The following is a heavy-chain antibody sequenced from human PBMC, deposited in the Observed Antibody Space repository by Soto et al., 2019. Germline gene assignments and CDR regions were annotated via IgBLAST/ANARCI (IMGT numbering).Heavy chain of an antibody. V-gene: IGHV3-64D*06. CDR1: GFTFNSYA. CDR2: ISSNGVNT. D-gene: IGHD5-12*01. J-gene: IGHJ4*02. Sequence: GGSLRLSCSGSGFTFNSYAMHWVRQAPGKGLEYLSIISSNGVNTYYADSVKDRFTISRDNSKNTLYLQMSSLRIEDTAVYYCVKGFSSRIVASGNFDFWGQGTLVTVSS. CDR3: VKGFSSRIVASGNFDF.